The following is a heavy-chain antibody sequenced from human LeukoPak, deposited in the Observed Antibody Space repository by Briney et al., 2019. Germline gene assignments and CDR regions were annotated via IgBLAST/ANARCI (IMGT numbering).Heavy chain of an antibody. J-gene: IGHJ3*02. V-gene: IGHV3-30*02. D-gene: IGHD2-21*01. CDR3: ARDKTHIVVVISEAFDI. Sequence: GGSLRLSCAASGFTFSSYGMHWVRQAPGKGLEWVAFIRYDGSNKYYADSVKGRFTISRDNAKNSLYLQMNSLRAEDTAVYYCARDKTHIVVVISEAFDIWGQGTMVTVSS. CDR1: GFTFSSYG. CDR2: IRYDGSNK.